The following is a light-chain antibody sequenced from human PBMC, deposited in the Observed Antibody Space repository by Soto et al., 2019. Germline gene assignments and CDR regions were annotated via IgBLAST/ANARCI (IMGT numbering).Light chain of an antibody. Sequence: QSALTQPASVSGSPGQSITISCTGTSSDVGGYNYVSWYQQHPGKAPKLMIYDVSNRPSGVSNRFSGSNSGNTDSLTISGLQAEDEADYYCSSYTSSSTLVFGTGTKVTV. J-gene: IGLJ1*01. CDR1: SSDVGGYNY. CDR3: SSYTSSSTLV. CDR2: DVS. V-gene: IGLV2-14*01.